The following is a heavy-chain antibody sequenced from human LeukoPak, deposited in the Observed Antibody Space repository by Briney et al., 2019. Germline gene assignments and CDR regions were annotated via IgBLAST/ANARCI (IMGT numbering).Heavy chain of an antibody. CDR2: IWYDGSNK. D-gene: IGHD1-7*01. V-gene: IGHV3-33*01. J-gene: IGHJ4*02. Sequence: PGGSLRLSCAASGFTFSSYGMHWVRQAPGKGLEWVAVIWYDGSNKYYADSVKGRFTISRDNSKNTLYLQMNSLRAEDTAVYYCARDKYNWNYRGAYGYWGQGTLVTVSS. CDR1: GFTFSSYG. CDR3: ARDKYNWNYRGAYGY.